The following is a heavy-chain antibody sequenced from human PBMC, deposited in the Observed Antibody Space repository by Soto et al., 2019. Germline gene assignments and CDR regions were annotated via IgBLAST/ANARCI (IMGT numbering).Heavy chain of an antibody. Sequence: LRLSCAASGFTFSSYGMHWVRQAPGKGLEWVAVIPYDGSNKYYADSVKGRFTISRDNSKNTLYLQMNSLRAEDTAVYYCAKSLTFGDDVYYYYGVDVWGQGTTVTVSS. CDR1: GFTFSSYG. CDR3: AKSLTFGDDVYYYYGVDV. J-gene: IGHJ6*02. CDR2: IPYDGSNK. V-gene: IGHV3-30*18. D-gene: IGHD3-3*01.